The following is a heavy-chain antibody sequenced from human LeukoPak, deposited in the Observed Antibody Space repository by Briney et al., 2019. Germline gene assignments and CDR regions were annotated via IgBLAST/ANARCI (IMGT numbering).Heavy chain of an antibody. Sequence: PSETLSLTCAVSGGSISNGGYSGSWIRQPPGKGLEWIGYIYDSGSAYYNPSLKSRVTISVDRSKNHFSLRLSSVTAADTAVYYCARGDSRRGAWYFDLWGRGTLVTVSS. CDR3: ARGDSRRGAWYFDL. D-gene: IGHD6-13*01. CDR1: GGSISNGGYS. V-gene: IGHV4-30-2*01. J-gene: IGHJ2*01. CDR2: IYDSGSA.